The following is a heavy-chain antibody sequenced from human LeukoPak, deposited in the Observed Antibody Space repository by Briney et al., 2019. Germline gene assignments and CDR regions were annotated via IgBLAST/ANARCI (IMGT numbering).Heavy chain of an antibody. CDR1: GGSISSYY. J-gene: IGHJ4*02. CDR3: ARGPYINPSTYYYDSGSFYFDY. CDR2: IYYSGST. D-gene: IGHD3-10*01. V-gene: IGHV4-59*01. Sequence: SETLSLTCTVSGGSISSYYWSWIRQPPGKGLEWIGYIYYSGSTNYNPSLKSRVTISVDTSKNQFSLKLSSVTAADTAVYYCARGPYINPSTYYYDSGSFYFDYWGQGTLVTVSS.